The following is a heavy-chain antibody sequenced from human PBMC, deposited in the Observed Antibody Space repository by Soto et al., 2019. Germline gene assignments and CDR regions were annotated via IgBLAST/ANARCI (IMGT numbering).Heavy chain of an antibody. D-gene: IGHD3-3*01. CDR2: IKYDGSEK. Sequence: GGSLRLSCATSEFRFKDYWMSWVRQAPGKGLEWLANIKYDGSEKYYADSVKGRFTISRDNSKNTLYLQMNSLRAEDTAVYYCARGRLRFLEWLSYYYYYGMDVWGQGTTVTVSS. J-gene: IGHJ6*02. CDR3: ARGRLRFLEWLSYYYYYGMDV. V-gene: IGHV3-7*01. CDR1: EFRFKDYW.